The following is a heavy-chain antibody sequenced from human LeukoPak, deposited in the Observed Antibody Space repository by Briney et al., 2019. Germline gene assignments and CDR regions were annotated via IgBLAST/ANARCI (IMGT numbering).Heavy chain of an antibody. V-gene: IGHV4-4*07. J-gene: IGHJ3*02. D-gene: IGHD4-11*01. CDR1: GGSISSYY. CDR3: ARETVSQRRAFDI. CDR2: IYSSGST. Sequence: SETLSLTCTVSGGSISSYYWSWIRQPAGTGLEWIGRIYSSGSTTYNPSLKSRVTMSVDTSNNQFSLKLSSVTAADTAVYYCARETVSQRRAFDIWGRGTMVTVSS.